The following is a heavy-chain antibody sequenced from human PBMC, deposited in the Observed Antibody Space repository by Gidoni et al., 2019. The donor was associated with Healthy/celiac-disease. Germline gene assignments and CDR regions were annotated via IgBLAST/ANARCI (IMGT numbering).Heavy chain of an antibody. V-gene: IGHV1-58*01. CDR2: IVVGSGNT. CDR1: GFTFTSSA. CDR3: AAEVRGGSGRTPSDY. J-gene: IGHJ4*02. D-gene: IGHD6-19*01. Sequence: QMQLVQSGPEVMQPGTSVQVSCKASGFTFTSSAVQWVRQARGQRLEWIGWIVVGSGNTNYAQKFQERVTITRDMSTSTAYMELSSLRSEDTAVYYCAAEVRGGSGRTPSDYWGQGTLVTVSS.